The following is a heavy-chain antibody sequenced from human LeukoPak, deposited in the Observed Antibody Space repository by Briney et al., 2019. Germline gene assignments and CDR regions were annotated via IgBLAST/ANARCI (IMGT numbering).Heavy chain of an antibody. J-gene: IGHJ2*01. CDR1: GGSISSYY. CDR3: ARHQGNDYDRSFDL. Sequence: SETLSLTCTVSGGSISSYYWSWIRQPPGKGLEWIGYSYYTGSTNYNPSLKSRVTISVDTSKNQFSLKLNSVTAADTAVYYCARHQGNDYDRSFDLWGRGTLVTVSS. V-gene: IGHV4-59*08. D-gene: IGHD3-22*01. CDR2: SYYTGST.